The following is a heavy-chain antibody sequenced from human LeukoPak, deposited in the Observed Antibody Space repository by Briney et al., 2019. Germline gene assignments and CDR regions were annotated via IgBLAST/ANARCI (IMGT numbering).Heavy chain of an antibody. J-gene: IGHJ5*02. CDR2: IIPIFGTA. Sequence: GASVKVSCKASGGTFSSYAISWVRQAPEQGLEWMGGIIPIFGTANYAQKFQGRVTITANESTSTAYMELSSLRSEDTAVYYCARDSTSWFDPWGQGTLVTVSS. CDR1: GGTFSSYA. D-gene: IGHD2-2*01. V-gene: IGHV1-69*13. CDR3: ARDSTSWFDP.